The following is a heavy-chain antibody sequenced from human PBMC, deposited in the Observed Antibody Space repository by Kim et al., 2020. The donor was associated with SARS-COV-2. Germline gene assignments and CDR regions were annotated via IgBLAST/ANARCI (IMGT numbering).Heavy chain of an antibody. CDR2: ISSRSSYI. CDR3: ARDSQQLALHPSYYYNGMDV. V-gene: IGHV3-21*01. CDR1: GFTFSSYS. Sequence: GGSLRLSCAASGFTFSSYSMNWVRQAPGKGLEWVSSISSRSSYIYYADSVKGRFTISRDNAKNSLYLQMNSLRAEDTAVYYCARDSQQLALHPSYYYNGMDVWGQGTTVTVSS. J-gene: IGHJ6*02. D-gene: IGHD6-13*01.